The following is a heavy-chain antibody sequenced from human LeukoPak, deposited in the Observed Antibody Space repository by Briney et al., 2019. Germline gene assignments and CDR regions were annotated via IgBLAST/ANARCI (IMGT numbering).Heavy chain of an antibody. J-gene: IGHJ6*03. Sequence: ASVKVSCKASRYTFTGYYMHWVRQAPGQGLEWMGWINPNSGGTNYAQKFQGRVTMTRDTSISTAYMELSRLRSDDTAVYYCARDFAEHYDSSGYFYMDVWGKGTTVTISS. V-gene: IGHV1-2*02. CDR3: ARDFAEHYDSSGYFYMDV. D-gene: IGHD3-22*01. CDR2: INPNSGGT. CDR1: RYTFTGYY.